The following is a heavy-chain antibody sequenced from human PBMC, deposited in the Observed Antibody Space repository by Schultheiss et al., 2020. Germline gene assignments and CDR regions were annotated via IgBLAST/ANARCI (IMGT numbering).Heavy chain of an antibody. J-gene: IGHJ6*03. CDR1: GGSISSSNW. CDR3: ARAGGTTSYYYYMDV. D-gene: IGHD1-26*01. CDR2: IYHSGST. Sequence: SETLSLTCAVSGGSISSSNWWSWVRQPPGKGLEWIGEIYHSGSTNYNPSLKSRVTISVDTSKNQFSLKLSSVTAADTAVYYCARAGGTTSYYYYMDVWGKGTTVTVSS. V-gene: IGHV4-4*02.